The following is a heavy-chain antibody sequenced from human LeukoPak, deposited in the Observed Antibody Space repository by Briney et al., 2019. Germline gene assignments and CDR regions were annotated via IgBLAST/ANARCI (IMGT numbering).Heavy chain of an antibody. J-gene: IGHJ4*02. V-gene: IGHV1-69*13. D-gene: IGHD3-16*02. CDR1: GGTFSSYA. Sequence: ASVKVSCKASGGTFSSYAISWVRQAPGQGLEWMGGIFPIFGTANYAQKFQGRVTITADESTSTAYMELSSLRSEDTAVYYCAREVITFGGVIVRTYYFDYWGQGTLVTVSS. CDR3: AREVITFGGVIVRTYYFDY. CDR2: IFPIFGTA.